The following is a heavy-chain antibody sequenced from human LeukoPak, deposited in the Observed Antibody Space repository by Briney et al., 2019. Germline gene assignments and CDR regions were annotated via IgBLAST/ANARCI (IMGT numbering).Heavy chain of an antibody. CDR3: ARRLLWFGAHAFDI. J-gene: IGHJ3*02. D-gene: IGHD3-10*01. CDR2: ISSSSSTI. V-gene: IGHV3-48*04. Sequence: GGSLRLSCAASGFTFSSYSMNWVRQAPGKGLEWVSYISSSSSTIYYADSVKGRFTISRDNAKNSLYLQMNSLRAEDTAVYYCARRLLWFGAHAFDIWGQGTMVTVSS. CDR1: GFTFSSYS.